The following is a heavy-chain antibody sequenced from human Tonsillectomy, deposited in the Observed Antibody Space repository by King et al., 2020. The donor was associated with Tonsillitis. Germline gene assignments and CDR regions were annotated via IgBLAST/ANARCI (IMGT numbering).Heavy chain of an antibody. Sequence: QLVQSGAEVKKPGASVKVSCKASGYTFTRYYMHWVRQAPAQGLEWMGIINPSGGSTTYAQRFQDRVTMTRDTSTSTAYMELSSLRSEDTAVYYCVRDTYYYDSRDYRYAFDIWGQGTMVTVSS. CDR2: INPSGGST. J-gene: IGHJ3*02. D-gene: IGHD3-22*01. CDR3: VRDTYYYDSRDYRYAFDI. V-gene: IGHV1-46*03. CDR1: GYTFTRYY.